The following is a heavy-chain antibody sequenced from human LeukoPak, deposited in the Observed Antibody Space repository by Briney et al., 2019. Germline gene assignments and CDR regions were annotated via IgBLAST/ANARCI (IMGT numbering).Heavy chain of an antibody. J-gene: IGHJ4*02. D-gene: IGHD6-19*01. CDR2: ISGSGGST. CDR3: AKDFGSGRDGYFDY. V-gene: IGHV3-23*01. CDR1: GFTFSSYA. Sequence: QSGGSLRLSCAASGFTFSSYAMSWVRQAPGKGLEWVSAISGSGGSTYYADSVKGRFTISRDNSKNTLYLQMNSLRAEDTAVYYCAKDFGSGRDGYFDYWGQGTLVTVSS.